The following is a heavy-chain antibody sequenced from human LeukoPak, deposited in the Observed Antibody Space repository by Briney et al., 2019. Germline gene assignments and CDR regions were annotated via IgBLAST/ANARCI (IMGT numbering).Heavy chain of an antibody. CDR3: ARDIAPPGICFDF. CDR1: GFIFSNYG. V-gene: IGHV3-7*01. J-gene: IGHJ4*02. CDR2: INQDGSET. Sequence: GGSLRLSCAASGFIFSNYGMSWVRQAPGKGLEWVANINQDGSETYYVDSVRGRFTISRDNAKNSLYLQMNSLRAEDTAVYYCARDIAPPGICFDFWGQGTLVTVSS. D-gene: IGHD6-13*01.